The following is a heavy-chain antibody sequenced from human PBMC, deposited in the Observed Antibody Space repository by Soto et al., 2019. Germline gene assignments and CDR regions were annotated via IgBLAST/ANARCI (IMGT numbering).Heavy chain of an antibody. CDR3: ARDPLKRGSSWYGYFQH. CDR1: GFTVSSNY. CDR2: IYSGGST. V-gene: IGHV3-66*01. J-gene: IGHJ1*01. D-gene: IGHD6-13*01. Sequence: EVQLVESGGGLVQPGGSLRLSCAASGFTVSSNYMSWVRQAPGKGLEWVSVIYSGGSTYYADSVKGRFTISRDNSKNTLYLQMNSLRAEDTAVYYCARDPLKRGSSWYGYFQHWGQATLVTVSS.